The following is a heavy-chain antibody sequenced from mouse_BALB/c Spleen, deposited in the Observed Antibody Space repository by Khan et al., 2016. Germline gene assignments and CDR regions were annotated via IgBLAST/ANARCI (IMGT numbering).Heavy chain of an antibody. V-gene: IGHV1-87*01. Sequence: QVQLQQSGAELARPGASVKLSCKASGYTFTSYWMQWVKQRPGQGLEWIGAIYPGDGDTRYTQKFKGKATLTADKSSSTAYMQLSSLASEDSAVYYCAGGVPFDYWGQGTTLTVSS. J-gene: IGHJ2*01. CDR1: GYTFTSYW. CDR2: IYPGDGDT. CDR3: AGGVPFDY.